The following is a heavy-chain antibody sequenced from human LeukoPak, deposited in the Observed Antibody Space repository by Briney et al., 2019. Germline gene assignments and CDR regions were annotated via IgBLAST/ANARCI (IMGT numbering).Heavy chain of an antibody. V-gene: IGHV1-69*06. CDR2: IIPIFGTA. Sequence: SVKVSCKASGGTFSSYAVSWVRQAPGQGLEWMGGIIPIFGTANYAQKFQGRVTITADKSTSTAYMELSSLRSEDTAVYYCASLAAAAGKSDYWGQGTLVTVSS. J-gene: IGHJ4*02. D-gene: IGHD6-13*01. CDR3: ASLAAAAGKSDY. CDR1: GGTFSSYA.